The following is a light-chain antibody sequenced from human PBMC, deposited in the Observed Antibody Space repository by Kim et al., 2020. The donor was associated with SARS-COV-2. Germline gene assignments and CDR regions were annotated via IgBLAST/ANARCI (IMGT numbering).Light chain of an antibody. V-gene: IGKV1-39*01. J-gene: IGKJ3*01. Sequence: ASVGDRVTSTCRTTQSISSHLNWYQQKPGRAPKLLISAASTLQGGVPSRFSGSGSETDFTLTISSLQPEDFATYFCQQSNITPFTFGPGTKVDIK. CDR1: QSISSH. CDR2: AAS. CDR3: QQSNITPFT.